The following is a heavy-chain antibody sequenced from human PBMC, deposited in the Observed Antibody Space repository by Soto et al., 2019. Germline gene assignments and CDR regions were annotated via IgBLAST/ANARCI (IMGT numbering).Heavy chain of an antibody. V-gene: IGHV3-21*01. Sequence: EVQLVESGGGLVKPGGSLRLSCAASGFTFSSYSMNWVRQAPGKGLEWVSYISSSSSYIYYADSVKGRFTISRDNAKNSLYLQMNSLRAEDTAVYYCARVLDVTIFGVVIPQPFDYWGQGTLVTVSS. CDR2: ISSSSSYI. J-gene: IGHJ4*02. CDR1: GFTFSSYS. D-gene: IGHD3-3*01. CDR3: ARVLDVTIFGVVIPQPFDY.